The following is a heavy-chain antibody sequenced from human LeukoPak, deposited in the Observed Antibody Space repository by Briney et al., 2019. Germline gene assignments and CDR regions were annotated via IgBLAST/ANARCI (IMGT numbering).Heavy chain of an antibody. V-gene: IGHV6-1*01. CDR3: TRGLDTAIAH. CDR1: GDSVSTSSAT. Sequence: SQTLSLTCAISGDSVSTSSATWNWIRQSPSRGLEWLGRTYYKLKWHSDYAVSVKSRIILNTDTSKNQFSLQLKSVTPEDTAVYFCTRGLDTAIAHWGQGTLVTVSS. J-gene: IGHJ4*02. CDR2: TYYKLKWHS. D-gene: IGHD5-18*01.